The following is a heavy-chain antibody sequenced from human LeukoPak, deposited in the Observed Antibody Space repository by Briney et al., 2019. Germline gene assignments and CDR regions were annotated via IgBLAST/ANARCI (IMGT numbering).Heavy chain of an antibody. CDR1: GGSISGYY. V-gene: IGHV4-59*08. CDR2: INYSGST. J-gene: IGHJ4*02. Sequence: SETLSLTCTVSGGSISGYYWSWIRQPPGKGLEWIGYINYSGSTNYNPSLKSRVTISVDTSKKNQFSLKLSSVTAADTAVYYCASKPKGYCTNGVCYSVFDYWGQGTLVTVSS. D-gene: IGHD2-8*01. CDR3: ASKPKGYCTNGVCYSVFDY.